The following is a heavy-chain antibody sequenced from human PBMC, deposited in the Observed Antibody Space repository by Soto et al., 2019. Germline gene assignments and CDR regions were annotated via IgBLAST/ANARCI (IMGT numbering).Heavy chain of an antibody. Sequence: QVQLAESGGGVVQPGRSLRLSCATSGSVSNDYDIHWVRQAPGKGLAWLASISYDGTKKYYAESVKGRFTISRDNSKNTLSLQLNSLGAEDTAVYYCSRGIKGGLDAWGPGTLVTVSS. D-gene: IGHD2-21*01. J-gene: IGHJ5*02. CDR2: ISYDGTKK. CDR3: SRGIKGGLDA. CDR1: GSVSNDYD. V-gene: IGHV3-30*03.